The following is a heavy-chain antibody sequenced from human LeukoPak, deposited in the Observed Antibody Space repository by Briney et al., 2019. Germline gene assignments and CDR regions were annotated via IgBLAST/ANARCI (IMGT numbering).Heavy chain of an antibody. CDR3: ARGGIQVSGIDEIDY. V-gene: IGHV3-13*01. Sequence: GGSLRLSCAASGFTLRSYDMHWVRQVTGKGLEWVSAIGISDDTYYQGSVKGRFTISRENAKNSLYLQMNSLTAGDTAVYYCARGGIQVSGIDEIDYWGQGTLVTVSS. CDR2: IGISDDT. D-gene: IGHD6-19*01. J-gene: IGHJ4*02. CDR1: GFTLRSYD.